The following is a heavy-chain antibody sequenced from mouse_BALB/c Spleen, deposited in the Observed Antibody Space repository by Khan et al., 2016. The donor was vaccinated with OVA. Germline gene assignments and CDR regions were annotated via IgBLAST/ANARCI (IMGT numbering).Heavy chain of an antibody. D-gene: IGHD2-10*02. CDR2: IYPGTGST. Sequence: VQLQESGTELVRPGASVKLSCKTSGYIFTSYWIHWVKQRSGQGLEWIARIYPGTGSTYYNEKFKDKATLTADKSSSTAYMQLSSLKTEASAVYFGAAEEFGNYWGAMDYWGQGTSVTVSS. V-gene: IGHV1S132*01. CDR1: GYIFTSYW. J-gene: IGHJ4*01. CDR3: AAEEFGNYWGAMDY.